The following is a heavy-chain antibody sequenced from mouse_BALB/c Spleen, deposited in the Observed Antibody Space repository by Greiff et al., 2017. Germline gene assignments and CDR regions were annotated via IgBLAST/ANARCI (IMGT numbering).Heavy chain of an antibody. CDR2: INPYNDGT. J-gene: IGHJ3*01. D-gene: IGHD1-2*01. CDR3: AREGFTTATSWFAY. V-gene: IGHV1-14*01. CDR1: GYTFTSYV. Sequence: VQLQQSGPELVKPGASVRMSCKASGYTFTSYVMHWVKQKPGQGLEWIGYINPYNDGTKYNEKFKGKATLTSDKSSSTAYMELSSLTSEDSAVYYCAREGFTTATSWFAYWGQGTLVTVSA.